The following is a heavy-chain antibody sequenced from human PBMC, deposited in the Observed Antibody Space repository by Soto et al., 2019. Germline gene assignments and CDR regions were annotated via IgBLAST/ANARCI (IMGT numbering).Heavy chain of an antibody. Sequence: GGSLRLSCAASGFTFSNYWMHWVRQAPGKGLVWVSRINSDGSTTNYADSVKGRFTISRDNAKNTRYLQMTSLRAEDTAVYYCAREEYCGGGSCNLPRIFDYWGQGTLVTVSS. CDR1: GFTFSNYW. J-gene: IGHJ4*02. CDR3: AREEYCGGGSCNLPRIFDY. D-gene: IGHD2-15*01. CDR2: INSDGSTT. V-gene: IGHV3-74*01.